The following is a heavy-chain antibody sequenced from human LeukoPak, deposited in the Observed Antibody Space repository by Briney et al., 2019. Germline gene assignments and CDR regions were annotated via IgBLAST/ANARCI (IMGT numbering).Heavy chain of an antibody. Sequence: GGSLRLSCSASGFTFSSYAMYWVRQAPGKGLEYVSAVSSNGDSTYYAGSVKGRFTISRDNSKNTLYLQMSSLRAEDTAVYYCVAAMVARAIDYWGQGTLVTVSS. CDR2: VSSNGDST. V-gene: IGHV3-64D*06. CDR1: GFTFSSYA. D-gene: IGHD5-18*01. CDR3: VAAMVARAIDY. J-gene: IGHJ4*02.